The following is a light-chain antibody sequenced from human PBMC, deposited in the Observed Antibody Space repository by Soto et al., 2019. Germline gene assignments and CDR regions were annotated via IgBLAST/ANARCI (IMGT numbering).Light chain of an antibody. V-gene: IGLV2-14*01. Sequence: QSALPQPASVSGSPGQSITISCTGTSSDVGGYNYVSWYQQHPGKAPKLMIYEVSNRPSGVSNRFSGSKSGNTASLTISGLQAEDEDDYYCSSYTSSSTLVVFGGATQLTVL. CDR1: SSDVGGYNY. J-gene: IGLJ2*01. CDR2: EVS. CDR3: SSYTSSSTLVV.